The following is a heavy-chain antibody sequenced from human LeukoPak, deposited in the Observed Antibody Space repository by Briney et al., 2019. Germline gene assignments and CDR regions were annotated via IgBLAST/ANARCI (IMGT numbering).Heavy chain of an antibody. J-gene: IGHJ4*02. CDR3: ARGRGYDILTGCGY. D-gene: IGHD3-9*01. V-gene: IGHV3-30*04. Sequence: GGSLRLSCAASGFTFSSYAMHWVRQAPGKGLEWVAVISYDGSNKYYADSVKGRFTISRDNSKNTLYLQMNSLRAEDTAVYYCARGRGYDILTGCGYWGQGTLVTVSS. CDR2: ISYDGSNK. CDR1: GFTFSSYA.